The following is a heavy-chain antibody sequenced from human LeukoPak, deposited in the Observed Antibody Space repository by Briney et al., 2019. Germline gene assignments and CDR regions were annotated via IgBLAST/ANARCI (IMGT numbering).Heavy chain of an antibody. CDR1: GYTFTSYY. CDR2: INPSGGST. CDR3: ARRVRIPVGLDP. D-gene: IGHD3-10*01. V-gene: IGHV1-46*01. J-gene: IGHJ5*02. Sequence: ASVKVSCKASGYTFTSYYMHWVRQAPGQGLEWMGIINPSGGSTSYAQKFQGRVTMTRDMSTSTVYMELSSLRSEDTAVYYCARRVRIPVGLDPWGQGTLVTVSS.